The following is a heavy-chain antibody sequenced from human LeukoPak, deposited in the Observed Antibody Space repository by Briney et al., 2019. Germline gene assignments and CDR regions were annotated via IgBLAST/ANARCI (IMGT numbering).Heavy chain of an antibody. CDR2: IKQDGSEK. D-gene: IGHD3-3*01. V-gene: IGHV3-7*01. CDR3: ARDFFHYDFWSGFIDYYYYMDV. J-gene: IGHJ6*03. Sequence: PGGSLRLSCAASGFTFSSYWMSWVRQAPGKGLEWVANIKQDGSEKYYVDSVKGRFTISRDNAKNSLYLQMNSLRAEDTAVYYCARDFFHYDFWSGFIDYYYYMDVWGKGTTVTVSS. CDR1: GFTFSSYW.